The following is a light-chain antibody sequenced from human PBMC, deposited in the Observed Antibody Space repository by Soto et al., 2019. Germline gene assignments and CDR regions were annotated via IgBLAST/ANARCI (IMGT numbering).Light chain of an antibody. CDR2: DAS. Sequence: VVMTQSPATLSVSPGERATLAFRASQSVRTYVAWYQQKAGQAPRLLIYDASNRATGIPARFSGSGSGTDFTLTISSLEPEDFAVYFCQQRINWRSTFGGGTKVDI. CDR3: QQRINWRST. J-gene: IGKJ4*01. CDR1: QSVRTY. V-gene: IGKV3-11*01.